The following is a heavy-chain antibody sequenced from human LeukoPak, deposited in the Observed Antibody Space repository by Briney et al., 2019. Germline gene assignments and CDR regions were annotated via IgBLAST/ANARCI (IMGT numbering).Heavy chain of an antibody. CDR2: ISSSGSTI. V-gene: IGHV3-48*03. Sequence: GGSLRLSCAASGFTFGTYEMDWVRQAPGKGLEWVSYISSSGSTIYYADSVRGRFTISRDNAKNSLYLQMNSLRAEDTAVYYCAKEFIPESSGFDAFDIWGQGTMVTVSS. J-gene: IGHJ3*02. D-gene: IGHD3-22*01. CDR1: GFTFGTYE. CDR3: AKEFIPESSGFDAFDI.